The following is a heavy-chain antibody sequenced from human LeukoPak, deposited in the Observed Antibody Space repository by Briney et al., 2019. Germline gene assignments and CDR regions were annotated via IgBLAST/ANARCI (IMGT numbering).Heavy chain of an antibody. Sequence: GGSLRLSCAASGFTFSSYGMHWVRQAPGKGLEWVAFIRYDGSNKYYADSVKGRFTISRDNSKNTLYLQMNSLRAEDTAVYYCAKDQIPGVTTSYHFDYWGQGTLVTVSS. J-gene: IGHJ4*02. D-gene: IGHD4-17*01. CDR1: GFTFSSYG. V-gene: IGHV3-30*02. CDR3: AKDQIPGVTTSYHFDY. CDR2: IRYDGSNK.